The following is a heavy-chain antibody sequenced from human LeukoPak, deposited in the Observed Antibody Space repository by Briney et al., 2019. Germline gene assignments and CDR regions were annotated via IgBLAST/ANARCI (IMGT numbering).Heavy chain of an antibody. V-gene: IGHV4-59*01. D-gene: IGHD3-10*01. J-gene: IGHJ4*02. Sequence: SETLSLTCTVSGGSISSYYWSWIRQPPGKGLEWIGYIYYSGSTNYNPSLKSRVTISVDTSKNQFSLKLSSVTAADTAVYYCAGDYGSGSYRFDFWGPGTLVTVSS. CDR3: AGDYGSGSYRFDF. CDR1: GGSISSYY. CDR2: IYYSGST.